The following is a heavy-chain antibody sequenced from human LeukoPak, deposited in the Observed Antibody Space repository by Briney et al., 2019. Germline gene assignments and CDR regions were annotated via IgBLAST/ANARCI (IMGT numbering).Heavy chain of an antibody. Sequence: SVKVSCKASGGTFSSYAISWVRQAPGQGLEWMGGIIPIFGTANYAQKFQGGVTITADKSTSTAYMELSSLRSEDTAVYYCARGVYDFWSAPGDYFDYWGQGTLVTVSS. J-gene: IGHJ4*02. CDR3: ARGVYDFWSAPGDYFDY. V-gene: IGHV1-69*06. CDR1: GGTFSSYA. CDR2: IIPIFGTA. D-gene: IGHD3-3*01.